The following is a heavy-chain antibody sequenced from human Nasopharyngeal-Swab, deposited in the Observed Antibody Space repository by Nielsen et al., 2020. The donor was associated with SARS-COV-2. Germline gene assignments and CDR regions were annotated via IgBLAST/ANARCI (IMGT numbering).Heavy chain of an antibody. CDR2: INHSGST. CDR3: ARPTRPYYYYYYGMDV. CDR1: GGSFSGYY. V-gene: IGHV4-34*01. J-gene: IGHJ6*02. Sequence: GSLRLSCAVYGGSFSGYYWSWIRQPPGKGLEWIGEINHSGSTNYNPSLKSRVTISVDTSKNQFSPKLSSVTAADTAVYYCARPTRPYYYYYYGMDVWGQGTTVTVSS.